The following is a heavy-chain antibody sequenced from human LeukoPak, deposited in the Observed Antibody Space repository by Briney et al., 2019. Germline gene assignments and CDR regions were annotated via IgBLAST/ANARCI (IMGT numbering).Heavy chain of an antibody. V-gene: IGHV3-21*01. CDR1: GFSLSSYN. Sequence: GGSLRLSCVASGFSLSSYNMNWGRQAPGKGLEWVSSISSSSSYIYYADSVKGRFTISRDNAENSLYLQMNSLRAEDTAVYYCARDVIGGWYLAFDIWGQGTMVTVSS. CDR3: ARDVIGGWYLAFDI. J-gene: IGHJ3*02. CDR2: ISSSSSYI. D-gene: IGHD6-19*01.